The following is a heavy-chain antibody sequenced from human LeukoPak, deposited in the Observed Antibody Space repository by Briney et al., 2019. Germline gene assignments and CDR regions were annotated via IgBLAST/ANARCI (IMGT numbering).Heavy chain of an antibody. CDR1: GGSISSYY. J-gene: IGHJ4*02. CDR3: ASLSSSWSTDY. CDR2: IYTSGST. D-gene: IGHD6-13*01. V-gene: IGHV4-4*07. Sequence: SETLSLTCTVSGGSISSYYWSWIRQPAGKGLEWIGRIYTSGSTNYNPSLKSRVTMSVDTSKNQFSLKLSPVTAADTAVYYCASLSSSWSTDYWGQGTLVTVSS.